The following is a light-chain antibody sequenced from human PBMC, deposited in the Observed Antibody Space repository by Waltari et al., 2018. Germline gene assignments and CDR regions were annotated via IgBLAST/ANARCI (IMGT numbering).Light chain of an antibody. V-gene: IGLV1-44*01. Sequence: QSVLPRPPSASGTPGQRVTIPCSGSRSTIGSITVNWYQQLPGTAPKLLIYSNNQRPSGVPDRFSDSKSGTSASLAISGLQSEDEADYYCAAWDDSLNGVVFGGGTKLTVL. CDR2: SNN. CDR1: RSTIGSIT. CDR3: AAWDDSLNGVV. J-gene: IGLJ2*01.